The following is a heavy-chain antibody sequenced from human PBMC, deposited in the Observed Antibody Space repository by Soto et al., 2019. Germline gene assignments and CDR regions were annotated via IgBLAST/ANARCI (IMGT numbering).Heavy chain of an antibody. Sequence: EVQLVESGGGLVQPGGSLRLSCAASGFTFSDHHMDWVRQAPGKGLEWVGRARNKAHGYTTAYAASLKGRFTISRADSKNPLSLQMNSLKTEDTAVYFCARLMCTSFDLWGQGTLVTVSS. J-gene: IGHJ4*02. CDR2: ARNKAHGYTT. V-gene: IGHV3-72*01. D-gene: IGHD2-8*01. CDR3: ARLMCTSFDL. CDR1: GFTFSDHH.